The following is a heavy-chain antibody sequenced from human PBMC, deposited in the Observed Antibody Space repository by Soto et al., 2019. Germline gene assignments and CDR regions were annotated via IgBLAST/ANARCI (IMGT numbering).Heavy chain of an antibody. D-gene: IGHD3-10*01. CDR3: AGQPTAGSYYDLGSYYYYYAMDV. CDR2: IYHSGTT. J-gene: IGHJ6*02. Sequence: SETLSLTCAVSGDSISSTKWWSWVRQPPGKGLEWIGEIYHSGTTNTNPSLKSRVTISVDTSKNQFSLKLSSVTAADTAVYYCAGQPTAGSYYDLGSYYYYYAMDVWGQGTTVTVSS. V-gene: IGHV4-4*02. CDR1: GDSISSTKW.